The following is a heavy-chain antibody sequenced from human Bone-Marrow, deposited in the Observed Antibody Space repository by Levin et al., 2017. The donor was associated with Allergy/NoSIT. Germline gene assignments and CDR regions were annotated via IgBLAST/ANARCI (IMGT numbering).Heavy chain of an antibody. CDR1: GYSFTSYW. CDR3: ARGLSRGALDI. Sequence: GSLKISCKASGYSFTSYWSGWVRQMPGEGLEWMGIIYPGDSETRYSPSFQGQVTISADKSISTVYLQWSSLKASDTAMYYCARGLSRGALDIWGQGTMVTVSS. J-gene: IGHJ3*02. D-gene: IGHD3-10*01. CDR2: IYPGDSET. V-gene: IGHV5-51*01.